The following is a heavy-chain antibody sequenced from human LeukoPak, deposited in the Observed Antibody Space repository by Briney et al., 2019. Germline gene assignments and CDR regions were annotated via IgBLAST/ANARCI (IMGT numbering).Heavy chain of an antibody. J-gene: IGHJ4*02. D-gene: IGHD1-26*01. V-gene: IGHV3-23*01. CDR1: GFTFSSYA. Sequence: GGSLRLSCAASGFTFSSYAMSWVRQAPGKGLEWVSAISGSGGSTYYADSVKGRFTISRDNSKNTLYLQMNGLRAEDTAVYYCAKGPNQWELLTLFDYWGQGTLVTVSS. CDR3: AKGPNQWELLTLFDY. CDR2: ISGSGGST.